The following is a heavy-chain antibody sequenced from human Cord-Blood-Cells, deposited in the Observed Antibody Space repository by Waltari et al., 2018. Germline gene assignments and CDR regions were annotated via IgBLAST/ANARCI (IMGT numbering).Heavy chain of an antibody. D-gene: IGHD3-22*01. CDR2: INPSGGST. V-gene: IGHV1-46*01. J-gene: IGHJ4*02. CDR3: ATQASGDSSGYALAY. CDR1: GYTFTSHY. Sequence: QVQLVQSGAEVKKPGASVKVSCTAAGYTFTSHYMPWVRQAPGQGLEWMGIINPSGGSTSYAQKFQGRVTMTRDTSTSTVYMELSSLRSEDTAVYYCATQASGDSSGYALAYWGQGTLVTVSS.